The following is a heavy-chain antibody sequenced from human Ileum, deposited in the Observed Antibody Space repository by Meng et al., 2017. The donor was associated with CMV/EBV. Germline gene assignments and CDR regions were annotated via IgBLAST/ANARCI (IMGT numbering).Heavy chain of an antibody. CDR1: GGSISNDKYY. J-gene: IGHJ4*02. Sequence: QLQLQESGPGLVKPSEALSLTCTVFGGSISNDKYYWGWIRQPPGKGLEWIGSIYYTGSTFYTPSLKSRVTISLDTSKNQFSLNLTSVTTADTAVYYCARHFDSGWSDYWGQGNLVTVSS. D-gene: IGHD6-19*01. V-gene: IGHV4-39*01. CDR3: ARHFDSGWSDY. CDR2: IYYTGST.